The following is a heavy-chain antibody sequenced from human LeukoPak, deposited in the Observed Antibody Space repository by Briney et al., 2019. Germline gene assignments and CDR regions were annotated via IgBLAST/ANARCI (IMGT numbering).Heavy chain of an antibody. J-gene: IGHJ4*02. CDR3: AGFGAGSYY. Sequence: SETLSLTCTVSGGSISSSYCSWILQPAGKGLEWIGRIYTTGSTDSTDFNPSLKSRVTMSVDTSKNQFSLKLGSVTAADTAVYYCAGFGAGSYYWGQGTLVTVSS. CDR2: IYTTGSTDST. CDR1: GGSISSSY. D-gene: IGHD3-10*01. V-gene: IGHV4-4*07.